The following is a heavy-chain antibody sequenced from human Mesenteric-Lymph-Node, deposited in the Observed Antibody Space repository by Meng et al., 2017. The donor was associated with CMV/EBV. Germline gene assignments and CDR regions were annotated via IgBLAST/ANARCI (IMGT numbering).Heavy chain of an antibody. CDR2: INPNSGGT. CDR3: AGIRGHLAGVDY. J-gene: IGHJ4*02. V-gene: IGHV1-2*02. CDR1: GYTFTSYD. Sequence: ASVKVSCKASGYTFTSYDINWVRQATGQGLEWMGWINPNSGGTNYAQKFHGRVAMTRDTSITTAYMELSSLRSDDTAVYYCAGIRGHLAGVDYWGQGTLVTVSS. D-gene: IGHD6-19*01.